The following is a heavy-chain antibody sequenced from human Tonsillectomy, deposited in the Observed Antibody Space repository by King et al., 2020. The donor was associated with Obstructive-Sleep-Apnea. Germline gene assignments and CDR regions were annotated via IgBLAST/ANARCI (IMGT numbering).Heavy chain of an antibody. Sequence: VQLVESGGGVVQPGRSLRLSCAASGFTITEYPIHWVRQAPGRGLEWVAVISYDGSNKYYADSVKGRFTISRDNSKNTLYLQMNSLRAEDTAVYYCASPSLLPYHYYYYGMDVWGQGTTVTVSS. CDR3: ASPSLLPYHYYYYGMDV. J-gene: IGHJ6*02. CDR2: ISYDGSNK. CDR1: GFTITEYP. D-gene: IGHD2-15*01. V-gene: IGHV3-30*04.